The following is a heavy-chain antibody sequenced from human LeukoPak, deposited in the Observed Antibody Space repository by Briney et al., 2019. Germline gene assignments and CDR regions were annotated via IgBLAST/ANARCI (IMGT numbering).Heavy chain of an antibody. CDR2: ISSSGSTI. V-gene: IGHV3-48*03. CDR3: AREGSEQLVTYYYYYYMDV. D-gene: IGHD6-6*01. CDR1: GFTFRSYE. J-gene: IGHJ6*03. Sequence: PGGSLRLSCAASGFTFRSYEMNWVRQAPGKSLKCVSYISSSGSTIYYADSVKGRLTISRDNAKNSLYLQMNSLRAEDTAVYYCAREGSEQLVTYYYYYYMDVWGKGTTVTVSS.